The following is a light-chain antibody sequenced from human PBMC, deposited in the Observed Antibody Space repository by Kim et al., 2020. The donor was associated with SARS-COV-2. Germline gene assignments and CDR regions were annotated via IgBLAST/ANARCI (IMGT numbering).Light chain of an antibody. V-gene: IGLV3-19*01. CDR2: GKN. J-gene: IGLJ2*01. Sequence: SSELTQDPAVSVDLGQTVRITCQGDSLRSYYATWYQQKQGQAPILVIYGKNNRPSGIPDRFSGSSSGNTASLNITGTQAGDEADYYCNSRDSNDNVVFGG. CDR3: NSRDSNDNVV. CDR1: SLRSYY.